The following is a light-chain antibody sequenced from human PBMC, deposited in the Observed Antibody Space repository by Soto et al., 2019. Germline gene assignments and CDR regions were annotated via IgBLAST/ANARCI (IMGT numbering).Light chain of an antibody. CDR2: KAS. CDR3: QQYSSYSRT. V-gene: IGKV1-5*03. Sequence: DIQMTQSPSTLSASVGDRVTITCRASQSISSWLAWYQQKPGKAPNPLIYKASSLESGVPARFSGSGSGTEFTLTISSLEPVDFAAYYCQQYSSYSRTFGQGTKVEIK. J-gene: IGKJ1*01. CDR1: QSISSW.